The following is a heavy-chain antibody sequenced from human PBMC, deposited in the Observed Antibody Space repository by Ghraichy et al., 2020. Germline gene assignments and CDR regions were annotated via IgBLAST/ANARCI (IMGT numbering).Heavy chain of an antibody. V-gene: IGHV3-64D*06. CDR3: VKEGPYSYGQGGAFDI. CDR1: GFTFSIYA. Sequence: GSLRLSCSASGFTFSIYAMHWVRQAPGKGLEYVSGISSNGGDTYYADSVKGRFTISRDNSKNTLYLQMSSLRAGDTAVYSCVKEGPYSYGQGGAFDIWGQGTVVTVSS. CDR2: ISSNGGDT. D-gene: IGHD5-18*01. J-gene: IGHJ3*02.